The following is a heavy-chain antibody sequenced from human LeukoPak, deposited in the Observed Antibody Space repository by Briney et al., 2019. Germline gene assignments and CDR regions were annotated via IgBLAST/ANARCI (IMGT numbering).Heavy chain of an antibody. CDR3: ARYSRDYDFWSGYSDHNWFDP. Sequence: SETLSLTCTVSGGSISSSSYYWGWIRQPPGKGLEWIGSIYYSGSTYYNPSLKSQVTISVDTSKNQFSLKLSSVTAADTAVYYCARYSRDYDFWSGYSDHNWFDPWGQGTLVTVSS. D-gene: IGHD3-3*01. J-gene: IGHJ5*02. V-gene: IGHV4-39*01. CDR1: GGSISSSSYY. CDR2: IYYSGST.